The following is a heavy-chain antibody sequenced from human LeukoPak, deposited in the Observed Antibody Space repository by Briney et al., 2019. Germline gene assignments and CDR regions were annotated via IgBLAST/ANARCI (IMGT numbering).Heavy chain of an antibody. Sequence: PGGSLRLSCAASGFTFSSYSMNWVRQAPGKGLGWVSSISSSSSYIYYADSVKGRFTISRDNAKNSLYLQMNSLRAEDTAVYYCARDWFGVVTNWFDPWGQGTLVTVSS. D-gene: IGHD3-3*01. V-gene: IGHV3-21*01. CDR2: ISSSSSYI. CDR1: GFTFSSYS. CDR3: ARDWFGVVTNWFDP. J-gene: IGHJ5*02.